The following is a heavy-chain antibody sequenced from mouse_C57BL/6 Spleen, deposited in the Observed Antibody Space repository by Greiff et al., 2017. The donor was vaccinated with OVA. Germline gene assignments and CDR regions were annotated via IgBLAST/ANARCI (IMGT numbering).Heavy chain of an antibody. Sequence: VQLQQSGTELVKPGASVKLSCKASGYTFTSYWMHWVKQRPGQGLEWIGNINPSNGGTNYNEKFKSKATLTVDKSSSPAYMQLSSLTSEDSAVYYCAREGVGRGFDYWGQGTTLTVSS. J-gene: IGHJ2*01. CDR3: AREGVGRGFDY. CDR2: INPSNGGT. D-gene: IGHD1-1*01. V-gene: IGHV1-53*01. CDR1: GYTFTSYW.